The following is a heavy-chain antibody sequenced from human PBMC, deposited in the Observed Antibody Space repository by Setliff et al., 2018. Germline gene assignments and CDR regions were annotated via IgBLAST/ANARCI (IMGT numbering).Heavy chain of an antibody. CDR1: GFKFDDHV. V-gene: IGHV3-9*01. Sequence: GGSLRLSCVASGFKFDDHVMYWVRQVPGKGLEWVAGITWNSDNTSYADSVKGRFTISRDNAKNTLYLQMNSLRAEDTAVYYCARGPWKHSAYYYYYYMDVWGKGTTVTVSS. D-gene: IGHD1-1*01. J-gene: IGHJ6*03. CDR2: ITWNSDNT. CDR3: ARGPWKHSAYYYYYYMDV.